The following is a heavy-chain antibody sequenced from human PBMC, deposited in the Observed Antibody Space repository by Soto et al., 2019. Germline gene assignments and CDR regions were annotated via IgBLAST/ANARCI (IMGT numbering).Heavy chain of an antibody. CDR1: GFTFSSYA. D-gene: IGHD3-22*01. Sequence: GGSLRLSCAASGFTFSSYAMSWVRQAPGKGLEWVSAICGSGCSTYYADSVKGRFTISRDNSKNPLYLQMNSLRAEDTAVYYCAKGITMIVVVINHWGQGTLVTVSS. V-gene: IGHV3-23*01. CDR3: AKGITMIVVVINH. J-gene: IGHJ5*02. CDR2: ICGSGCST.